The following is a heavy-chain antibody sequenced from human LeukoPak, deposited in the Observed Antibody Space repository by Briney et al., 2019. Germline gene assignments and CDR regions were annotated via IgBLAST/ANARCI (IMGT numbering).Heavy chain of an antibody. CDR2: ISGSGGST. D-gene: IGHD3-9*01. Sequence: PGGSLRLSCTASGFTFSSYAMSWVRQAPGKGLEWVSAISGSGGSTYYADSVKGRFTISRDNSKNTLYLQMNSLRAEDTAVYYCAKVFDWLSPLYYFDYWGQGTLVTVSS. CDR1: GFTFSSYA. V-gene: IGHV3-23*01. J-gene: IGHJ4*02. CDR3: AKVFDWLSPLYYFDY.